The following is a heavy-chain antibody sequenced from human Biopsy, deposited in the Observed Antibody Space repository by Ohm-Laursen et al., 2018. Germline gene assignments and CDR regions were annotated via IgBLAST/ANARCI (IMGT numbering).Heavy chain of an antibody. Sequence: SETLSLTCAVSGYSIGTGYYWGWIRQPPGKGLEWIGSIFHTGTTYYNPSLKSRVTISVDTSKNQFSLKLSSVTAADTAVYYCARGRLRAVARFDYWGQGTLVTVSS. CDR3: ARGRLRAVARFDY. D-gene: IGHD6-19*01. CDR1: GYSIGTGYY. J-gene: IGHJ4*02. V-gene: IGHV4-38-2*01. CDR2: IFHTGTT.